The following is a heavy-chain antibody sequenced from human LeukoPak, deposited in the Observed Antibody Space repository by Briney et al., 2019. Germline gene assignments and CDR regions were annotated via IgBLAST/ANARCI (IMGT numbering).Heavy chain of an antibody. CDR2: IKVDGGEK. CDR3: ARETTPYDSDSGPYYDALDI. J-gene: IGHJ3*02. D-gene: IGHD3-10*01. CDR1: GFIFSHYW. V-gene: IGHV3-7*01. Sequence: GGSLRLSCAASGFIFSHYWMTWVRQAPGKGLEWVANIKVDGGEKYYVDSVEGRFTISRDNAKNSLYLQMNSLRADDTAVYYCARETTPYDSDSGPYYDALDIWGHGTGVTVSS.